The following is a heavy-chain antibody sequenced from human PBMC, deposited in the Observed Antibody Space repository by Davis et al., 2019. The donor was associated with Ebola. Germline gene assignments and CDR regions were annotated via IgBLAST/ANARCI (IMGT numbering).Heavy chain of an antibody. J-gene: IGHJ5*02. CDR3: ARGGWFDP. V-gene: IGHV3-7*01. CDR2: IKQDGSEI. CDR1: GFSFSYYW. Sequence: ESLKISCATSGFSFSYYWMSWVRQAPGKGLEWVANIKQDGSEIYYVDSVKGRFTISRDNAKNSLYLQMNSLRAEDTAVYYCARGGWFDPWGQGTLVTVSS.